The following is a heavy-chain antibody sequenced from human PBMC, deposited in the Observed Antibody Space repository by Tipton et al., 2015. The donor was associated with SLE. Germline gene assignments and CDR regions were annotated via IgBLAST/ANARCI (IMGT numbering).Heavy chain of an antibody. V-gene: IGHV4-61*01. J-gene: IGHJ2*01. CDR3: ARGGMDYGDYRHWYFDL. CDR2: IYYSGST. Sequence: TLSLTCTVSGDSISSGSYYWSWIRQPPGKGLEWIGYIYYSGSTNYNPSLKSRVTISVDTSKNQFSLKLSSVAAADTAVYYCARGGMDYGDYRHWYFDLWGRGTLVTVSS. CDR1: GDSISSGSYY. D-gene: IGHD4-17*01.